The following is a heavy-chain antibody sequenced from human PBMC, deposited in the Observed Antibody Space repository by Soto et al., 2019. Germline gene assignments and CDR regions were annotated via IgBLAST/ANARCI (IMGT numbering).Heavy chain of an antibody. D-gene: IGHD6-6*01. CDR3: VRGGHSSSQTAWFDP. CDR1: GYSLSGYY. J-gene: IGHJ5*02. CDR2: INPNSGGT. V-gene: IGHV1-2*02. Sequence: ASVKVSCKASGYSLSGYYLHWVRQAPGQGPEWMGWINPNSGGTKYVKKFQGRVTMTRDTSISTVYLELSRLRSDDTAVYYCVRGGHSSSQTAWFDPWGQGTLVTVSS.